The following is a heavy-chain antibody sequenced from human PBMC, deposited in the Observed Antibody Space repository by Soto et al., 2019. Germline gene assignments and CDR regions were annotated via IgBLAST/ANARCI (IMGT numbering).Heavy chain of an antibody. CDR3: ARGLGDSSSWSYSGY. Sequence: SETLSLTCAVYGGSFSGYYWSWIRQPPGKGLEWIGEINYSGSTNYNPSLKSRVTISVDKSKNQFSLKLSSVTAADTAVYYCARGLGDSSSWSYSGYWGQGTLVTVSS. J-gene: IGHJ4*02. D-gene: IGHD6-13*01. CDR2: INYSGST. V-gene: IGHV4-34*01. CDR1: GGSFSGYY.